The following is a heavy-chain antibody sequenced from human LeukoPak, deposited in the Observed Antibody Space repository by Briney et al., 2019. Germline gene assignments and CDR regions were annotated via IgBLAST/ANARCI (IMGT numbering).Heavy chain of an antibody. J-gene: IGHJ6*02. CDR2: SHAGNGDT. V-gene: IGHV1-3*02. CDR1: GYTFTSSA. CDR3: ARGAYYGMDV. Sequence: ASVKVSCKASGYTFTSSAIHWVRQASGHRLEWLGWSHAGNGDTKYSPEFQGRFTISSDTSASTAYMELSSLRSEDMAVYYCARGAYYGMDVWGQGTTVTVSS.